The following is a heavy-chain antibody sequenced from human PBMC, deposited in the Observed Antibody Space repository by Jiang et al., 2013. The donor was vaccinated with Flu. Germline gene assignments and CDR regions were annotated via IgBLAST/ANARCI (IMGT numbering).Heavy chain of an antibody. CDR2: SIMMGAP. CDR1: SGSISSTSYY. D-gene: IGHD6-13*01. CDR3: ARHPLSSSTLGLI. J-gene: IGHJ4*02. V-gene: IGHV4-39*01. Sequence: SLTCTVSSGSISSTSYYWGWIRQPQGRGWIGLPVSIMMGAPSQKKKKIRPSESRVTISVDTAKNQFSLKMNSVTAADTAVYYCARHPLSSSTLGLIWGQGRLVTVSS.